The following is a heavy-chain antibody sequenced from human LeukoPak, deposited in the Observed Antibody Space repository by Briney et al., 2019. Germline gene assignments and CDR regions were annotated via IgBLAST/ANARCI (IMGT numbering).Heavy chain of an antibody. CDR3: ARVRATRGYCSSTSCPFFDY. CDR2: ITPNSGGT. D-gene: IGHD2-2*01. CDR1: GYTFTAYY. V-gene: IGHV1-2*02. Sequence: ASVKVSCKASGYTFTAYYMHWVRLAPGQGLEWMGWITPNSGGTKYAQRFQGRVTMTSDTSISTAYMELSGLRSDDTAVYYCARVRATRGYCSSTSCPFFDYWGQGTLVTVSS. J-gene: IGHJ4*02.